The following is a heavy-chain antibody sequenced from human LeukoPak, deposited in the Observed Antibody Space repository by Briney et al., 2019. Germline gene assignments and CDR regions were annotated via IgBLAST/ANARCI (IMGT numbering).Heavy chain of an antibody. Sequence: SETLSLTCTVSGGSISSGRWYWGWLRQTPGKDLEWVGTICYNGSTYYNPSLKSRVTISRDTSKNQFSLKLTSVTAADTAVYFCARDSNIARYFIWGQGILVTVSS. V-gene: IGHV4-39*07. D-gene: IGHD1-14*01. CDR1: GGSISSGRWY. CDR3: ARDSNIARYFI. CDR2: ICYNGST. J-gene: IGHJ4*02.